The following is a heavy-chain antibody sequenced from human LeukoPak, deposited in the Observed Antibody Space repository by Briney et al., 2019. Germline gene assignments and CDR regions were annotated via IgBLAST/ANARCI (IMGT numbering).Heavy chain of an antibody. Sequence: SGTLSLTCAVSGGSISSSNWWSWVRQPPGKGLEWIGEIYHTGTIKYNPSLKSRVTISVDKSKNQFSQNLISVTAADTTVYYCARDGSEDYYDRSGYYTFFDSWGQGTLVTVSS. D-gene: IGHD3-22*01. CDR2: IYHTGTI. V-gene: IGHV4-4*02. CDR1: GGSISSSNW. CDR3: ARDGSEDYYDRSGYYTFFDS. J-gene: IGHJ4*02.